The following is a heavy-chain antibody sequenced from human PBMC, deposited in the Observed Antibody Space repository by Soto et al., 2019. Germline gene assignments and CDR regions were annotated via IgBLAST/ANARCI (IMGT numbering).Heavy chain of an antibody. CDR2: ISSSGSTI. CDR3: ARLGHTAMIPFPH. CDR1: GFTFSSYE. Sequence: GGSLRLSCAASGFTFSSYEMNWVRQAPGKGLEWVSYISSSGSTIHYADSVKGRFTISRDNANNSLNLQMKSLIAEDTAVYYCARLGHTAMIPFPHWGQGTLVTVSS. D-gene: IGHD5-18*01. V-gene: IGHV3-48*03. J-gene: IGHJ4*02.